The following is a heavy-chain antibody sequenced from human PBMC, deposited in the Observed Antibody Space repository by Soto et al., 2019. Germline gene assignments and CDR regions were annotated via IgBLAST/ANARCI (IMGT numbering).Heavy chain of an antibody. CDR2: IYWADDE. D-gene: IGHD5-12*01. CDR3: AHRRGYGPSAFDL. CDR1: GFSLSTSGES. J-gene: IGHJ3*01. V-gene: IGHV2-5*02. Sequence: QITLKESGPTVVKPTQTLTLTCTFSGFSLSTSGESVGWIRQPPGRALEWLALIYWADDERYSPSLKSRLTITKDSSKNHVVLTMTNMDPVDTGTYFCAHRRGYGPSAFDLWGQGTMVTVSS.